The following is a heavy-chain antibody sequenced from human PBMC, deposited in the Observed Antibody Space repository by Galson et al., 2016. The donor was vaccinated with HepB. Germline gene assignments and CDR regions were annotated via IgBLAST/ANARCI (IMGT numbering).Heavy chain of an antibody. Sequence: SCKASGYTSIHYYVHWVRQAPGQGLEWMGIFNPRVGSATYAQEFQGRVTMTRDTSTSPVHMELSSLRYEDTPVYYCVSSCTNGVCYTSYYALDVCGQRTTVTVS. CDR1: GYTSIHYY. CDR2: FNPRVGSA. CDR3: VSSCTNGVCYTSYYALDV. V-gene: IGHV1-46*01. D-gene: IGHD2-8*01. J-gene: IGHJ6*02.